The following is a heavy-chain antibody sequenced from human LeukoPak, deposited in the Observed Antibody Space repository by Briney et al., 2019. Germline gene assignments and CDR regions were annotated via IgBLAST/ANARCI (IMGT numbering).Heavy chain of an antibody. D-gene: IGHD3-3*01. CDR3: ARMVWSGDRTFDL. CDR1: GYTFTNYG. J-gene: IGHJ2*01. V-gene: IGHV1-18*01. Sequence: ASVKVSCKASGYTFTNYGITWVRQAPGHGLEWMGWISGYSGNTNSAQKLQGRVTMTTDTTTSTAYMELRSLRSDDTAVYYCARMVWSGDRTFDLWGRGTLVTVSS. CDR2: ISGYSGNT.